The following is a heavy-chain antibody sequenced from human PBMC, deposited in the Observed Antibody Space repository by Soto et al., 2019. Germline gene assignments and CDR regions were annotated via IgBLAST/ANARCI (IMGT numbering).Heavy chain of an antibody. V-gene: IGHV3-23*01. CDR2: ISARGGRS. Sequence: EVHLLESGGGLVQPGGSLRLSCAASGLSFNSYSMVWVRQAPGKGLEWVTVISARGGRSYFADSVKGRFTISRDNSKNVLSLEMNSLRAEATVIYFCAKGSIEYSASVDNWGQGTLVLVSS. CDR1: GLSFNSYS. D-gene: IGHD5-12*01. CDR3: AKGSIEYSASVDN. J-gene: IGHJ4*02.